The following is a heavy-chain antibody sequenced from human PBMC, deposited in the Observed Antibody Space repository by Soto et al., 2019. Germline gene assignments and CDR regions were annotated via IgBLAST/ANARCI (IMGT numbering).Heavy chain of an antibody. V-gene: IGHV1-18*01. J-gene: IGHJ4*02. D-gene: IGHD3-10*01. CDR1: GYTFTSYG. Sequence: ASVKVSCKASGYTFTSYGISWVRQAPGQGLEWMGWISAYNGNTNYAQKLQGRVTISVDTSKNQFSLKLSSVTAADTAVYYCARFGGLITMVRGVINPYYFDYWGQGTLVRVSS. CDR2: ISAYNGNT. CDR3: ARFGGLITMVRGVINPYYFDY.